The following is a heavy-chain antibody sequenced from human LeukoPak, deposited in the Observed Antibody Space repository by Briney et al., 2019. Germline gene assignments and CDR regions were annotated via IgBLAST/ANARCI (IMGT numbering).Heavy chain of an antibody. CDR1: GFTSGDYA. CDR3: TRGAKAAAGLCDY. CDR2: IRSNNYGETT. J-gene: IGHJ4*02. Sequence: GGSLRLSCTASGFTSGDYAMSWVRHAPGKGLEWVGFIRSNNYGETTEYAASVKGRFTISRDDSDSIAYLQMNSLKTEDTAVYYCTRGAKAAAGLCDYWGQGTLVTVSS. D-gene: IGHD6-13*01. V-gene: IGHV3-49*04.